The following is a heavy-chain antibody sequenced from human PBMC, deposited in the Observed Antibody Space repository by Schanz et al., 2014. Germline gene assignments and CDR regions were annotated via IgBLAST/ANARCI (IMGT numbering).Heavy chain of an antibody. V-gene: IGHV3-33*08. Sequence: QVQLVESGGSVVQPGRSLRLSCAGSGFSFSDYGMHWVRQAPGRGLEWVAVIWYDGSNKDYADSVKGRFTISRDNSKDTLYLQMNSLRPEDTAVYYCAGDWASGRYYSDYWGQGTLVTVSS. CDR2: IWYDGSNK. D-gene: IGHD1-26*01. J-gene: IGHJ4*02. CDR1: GFSFSDYG. CDR3: AGDWASGRYYSDY.